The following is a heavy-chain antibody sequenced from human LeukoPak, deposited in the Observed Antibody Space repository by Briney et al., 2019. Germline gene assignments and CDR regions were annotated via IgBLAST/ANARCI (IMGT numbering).Heavy chain of an antibody. CDR2: ISSSGSTI. CDR1: GFTFSSYE. V-gene: IGHV3-48*03. Sequence: PGGSLRLSCAASGFTFSSYEMNWVRQAPGKGLEWVSYISSSGSTICYADSVKGRFTISRDNAKNSLFLQLNSLRAEDTAVYYCARDKGSGSFYPFDYWGQGTLVTVSS. J-gene: IGHJ4*02. D-gene: IGHD3-10*01. CDR3: ARDKGSGSFYPFDY.